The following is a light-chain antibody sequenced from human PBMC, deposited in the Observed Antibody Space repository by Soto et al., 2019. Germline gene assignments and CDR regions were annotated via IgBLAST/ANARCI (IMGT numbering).Light chain of an antibody. Sequence: EIVMTQSPATLSVSPGERATLSCRASQSVTSNLAWYQQKPGQAPRLLIYGASTMATGIPARFSGSGSGTEFTLTISSLQSEDFAVYFCQQGETFGQGTKVEIK. CDR2: GAS. CDR1: QSVTSN. V-gene: IGKV3-15*01. J-gene: IGKJ1*01. CDR3: QQGET.